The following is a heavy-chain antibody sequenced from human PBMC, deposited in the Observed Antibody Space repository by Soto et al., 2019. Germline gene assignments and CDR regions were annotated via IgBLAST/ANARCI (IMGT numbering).Heavy chain of an antibody. CDR2: ISHSGIT. Sequence: QVQLQESGPGLVKPSGTLSLTCAVSGGSITSANWWTWVRQPPGGGLEWIGEISHSGITNYKASLKSRVTMSVDKTKNDVSLKLTSVTAPDTAVYYCARVLRGWFDPWGQGTPVTVSS. J-gene: IGHJ5*02. CDR1: GGSITSANW. CDR3: ARVLRGWFDP. V-gene: IGHV4-4*02.